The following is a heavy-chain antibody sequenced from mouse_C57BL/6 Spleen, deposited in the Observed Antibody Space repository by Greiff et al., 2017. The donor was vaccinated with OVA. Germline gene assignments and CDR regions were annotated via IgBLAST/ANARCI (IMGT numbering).Heavy chain of an antibody. D-gene: IGHD2-3*01. V-gene: IGHV1-59*01. Sequence: VQLQQPGAELVRPGTSVKLSCKASGYTFTSYWMHWVKQRPGQGLEWIGVIDPSDSYTNYNQKFKGKATLTVDTSSSTAYMQLSSLTSEDSAVYYCARASNDGYYLPSFDYWGQGTTLTVSS. CDR3: ARASNDGYYLPSFDY. CDR1: GYTFTSYW. J-gene: IGHJ2*01. CDR2: IDPSDSYT.